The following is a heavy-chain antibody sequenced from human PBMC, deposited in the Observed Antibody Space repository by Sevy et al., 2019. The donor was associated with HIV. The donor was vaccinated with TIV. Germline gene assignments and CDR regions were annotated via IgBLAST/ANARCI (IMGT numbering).Heavy chain of an antibody. V-gene: IGHV3-30*18. CDR1: GFTFSRYG. CDR3: AKNGATVTPFYAFDM. D-gene: IGHD4-17*01. J-gene: IGHJ3*02. CDR2: ITYDGSNK. Sequence: GGSLRLSCAASGFTFSRYGIHWVRQAPGKGLEWVAVITYDGSNKNYRYSAEGRFTISRDNSKNKLYLQMNSLRVDDTAVYYCAKNGATVTPFYAFDMWGQGTMVTVSS.